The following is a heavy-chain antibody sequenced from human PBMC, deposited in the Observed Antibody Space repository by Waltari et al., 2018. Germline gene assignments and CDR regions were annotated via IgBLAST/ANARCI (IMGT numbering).Heavy chain of an antibody. CDR2: INAGNGNT. V-gene: IGHV1-3*01. J-gene: IGHJ5*02. CDR3: ARGSSVAGTGTDP. Sequence: QVQLVQSGAEVKKPGASVKVSCKAPGYTFTSYAMHWVRQAPGQRLEWMGWINAGNGNTKYSQKFQGRVTITRDTSASTAYMELSSLRSEDTAVYYCARGSSVAGTGTDPWGQGTLVTVSS. CDR1: GYTFTSYA. D-gene: IGHD6-19*01.